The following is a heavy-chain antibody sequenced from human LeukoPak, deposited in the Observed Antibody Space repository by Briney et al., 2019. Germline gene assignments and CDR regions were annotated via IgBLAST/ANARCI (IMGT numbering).Heavy chain of an antibody. V-gene: IGHV4-59*01. CDR1: GGSISSYY. Sequence: PSETLSLTCTVSGGSISSYYWSWIRQPPGEGLEWIGYIYYSGSTNYNPSLKSRVTISVDTSKNQFSLKLSSVTAADTAVYYCARDLLWFGERGAFDIWGQGTMVTVSS. CDR2: IYYSGST. D-gene: IGHD3-10*01. CDR3: ARDLLWFGERGAFDI. J-gene: IGHJ3*02.